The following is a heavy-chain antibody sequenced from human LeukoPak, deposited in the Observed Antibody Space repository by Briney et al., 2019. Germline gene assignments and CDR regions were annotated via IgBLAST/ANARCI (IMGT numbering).Heavy chain of an antibody. CDR2: IYYSGST. CDR3: ARHLLSGWVFDY. CDR1: GDSTINYY. V-gene: IGHV4-39*01. D-gene: IGHD6-19*01. J-gene: IGHJ4*02. Sequence: PSETLSLTCTVSGDSTINYYWGWIRQPPGKGLEWIGSIYYSGSTYYNPSLKSRVTISVDTSKNQFSLKLSSVTAADTAVYYCARHLLSGWVFDYWGQGTLVTVSS.